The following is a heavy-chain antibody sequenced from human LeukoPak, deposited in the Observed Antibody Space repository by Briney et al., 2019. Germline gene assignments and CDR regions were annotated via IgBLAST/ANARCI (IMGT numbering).Heavy chain of an antibody. V-gene: IGHV3-33*01. Sequence: GGSLRLSCAASGFTFSSHGMHWVRQAPGKGLEWVTYLWNDRSNKYYADSVQGRFTISRDNSKNTLYLQMNTLRAEATVEYYWARELGYFDYWGQGTLVTVSS. CDR1: GFTFSSHG. CDR3: ARELGYFDY. J-gene: IGHJ4*02. CDR2: LWNDRSNK.